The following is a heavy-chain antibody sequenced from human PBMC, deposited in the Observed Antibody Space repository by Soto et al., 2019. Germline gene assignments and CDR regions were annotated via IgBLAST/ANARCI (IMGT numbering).Heavy chain of an antibody. CDR2: IGTYNGNS. V-gene: IGHV1-18*01. D-gene: IGHD6-19*01. Sequence: ASVKVSCKASGYSFHIDGMTWVRQAPGQGLEWMGWIGTYNGNSDYAQKFQGRVTMTRDTSTTTAYMELRSLTSADTAVYYCARDAATVASYFFDLWGQGILVTVSS. CDR1: GYSFHIDG. CDR3: ARDAATVASYFFDL. J-gene: IGHJ4*02.